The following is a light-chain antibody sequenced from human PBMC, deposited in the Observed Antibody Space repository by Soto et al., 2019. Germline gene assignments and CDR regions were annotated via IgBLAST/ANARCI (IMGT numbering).Light chain of an antibody. J-gene: IGLJ2*01. CDR3: CSYAGSSTLV. CDR1: SSDVGSYNL. V-gene: IGLV2-23*01. CDR2: EGS. Sequence: QPVLTQPASVSESPGQSITISCTGTSSDVGSYNLVSWYQHHPGKAPKLMIYEGSKRPSGVSDRFSGSKSGNTASLTISGLQAEDEADYYCCSYAGSSTLVFGGGTKLTVL.